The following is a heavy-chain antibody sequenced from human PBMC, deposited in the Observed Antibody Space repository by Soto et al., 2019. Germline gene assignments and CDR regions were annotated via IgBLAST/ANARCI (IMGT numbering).Heavy chain of an antibody. CDR1: GFTFSGSA. D-gene: IGHD6-13*01. CDR3: ARGHVSTLGGMDV. J-gene: IGHJ6*02. Sequence: QVQLVESGGGVVQPGRSLRLSCAASGFTFSGSAMHWVRQAPDKGLEWVAVIWYDGNNKDYADSVKGRFTISRDNSENSVYLQMNSLRAEDTAVYYCARGHVSTLGGMDVWGQGTTVTVSS. CDR2: IWYDGNNK. V-gene: IGHV3-33*01.